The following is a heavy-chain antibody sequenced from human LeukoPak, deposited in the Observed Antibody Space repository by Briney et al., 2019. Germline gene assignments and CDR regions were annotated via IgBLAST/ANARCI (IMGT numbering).Heavy chain of an antibody. CDR2: ISSGGSTI. D-gene: IGHD5-12*01. Sequence: GGSLRLSCAASGFIFSNYDMNWVRQAPGKGLEWVSFISSGGSTIFYADSVKGRFTISRDGAKNSLYVQMNNLRVEDTAVYYCARDENGDSDFDLWGRGTLVTVSS. J-gene: IGHJ2*01. V-gene: IGHV3-48*01. CDR3: ARDENGDSDFDL. CDR1: GFIFSNYD.